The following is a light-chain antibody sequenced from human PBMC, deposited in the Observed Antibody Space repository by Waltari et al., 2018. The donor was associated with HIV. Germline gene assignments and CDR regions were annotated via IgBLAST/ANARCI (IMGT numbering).Light chain of an antibody. V-gene: IGLV2-14*01. CDR2: EVS. CDR3: SSYTSSSTYV. J-gene: IGLJ1*01. CDR1: SSDVGGYNY. Sequence: QSALTQPASVPGSPGPSITISSTGTSSDVGGYNYVSWYQQHPGKAPKLMIYEVSNRPSGVSNRFSGSKSGNTAFLTISGHQAEDEADYFCSSYTSSSTYVFGTGTKVTVL.